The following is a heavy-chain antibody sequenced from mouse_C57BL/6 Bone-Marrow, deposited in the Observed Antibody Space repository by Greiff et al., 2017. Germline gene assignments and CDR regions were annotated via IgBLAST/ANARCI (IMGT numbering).Heavy chain of an antibody. CDR1: GYTFTDYY. Sequence: QVHVKQSGPELVKPGASVKISCKASGYTFTDYYINWVKQRPGQGLEWIGWIFPGSGSTYYNEKFKGKATLTVDKSSSTAYMLLSSLTSEDSAVYFCARNSLYGSNAMDYWGQGTSVTVSS. V-gene: IGHV1-75*01. D-gene: IGHD1-1*01. CDR3: ARNSLYGSNAMDY. CDR2: IFPGSGST. J-gene: IGHJ4*01.